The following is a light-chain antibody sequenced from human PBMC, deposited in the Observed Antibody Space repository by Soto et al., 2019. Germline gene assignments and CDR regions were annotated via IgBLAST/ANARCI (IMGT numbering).Light chain of an antibody. J-gene: IGKJ2*01. CDR3: QQYGSSPRT. Sequence: EIVLTQSPGTLSLSPGERVTLSCRASQSVSSNYFAWYQQKPGQAPRLLIQGVSSRATGIPDRFSGSGYGTDFTLTISSLEPEDFAVYYCQQYGSSPRTFGQGTKLEIK. CDR2: GVS. V-gene: IGKV3-20*01. CDR1: QSVSSNY.